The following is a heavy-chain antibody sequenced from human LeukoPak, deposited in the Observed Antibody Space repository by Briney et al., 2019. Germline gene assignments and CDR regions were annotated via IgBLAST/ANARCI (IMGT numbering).Heavy chain of an antibody. D-gene: IGHD3-22*01. Sequence: SETLSLTCTVSGGSISSNYWSWIRQPPGKRLEWIGYIHYRGSTNYNLSLKSRVTISVDTSKNQFSLRLSSVTAADTAVYYCAREVGGWLNAWGQGTLVTVSS. CDR1: GGSISSNY. J-gene: IGHJ4*02. V-gene: IGHV4-59*01. CDR2: IHYRGST. CDR3: AREVGGWLNA.